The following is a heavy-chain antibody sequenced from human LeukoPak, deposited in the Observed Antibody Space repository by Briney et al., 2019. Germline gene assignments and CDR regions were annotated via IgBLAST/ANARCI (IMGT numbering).Heavy chain of an antibody. CDR2: TYSGGNT. CDR1: GFTVSSNY. CDR3: ASGGSYLDDAFDI. Sequence: GGSLRLSCAASGFTVSSNYMTWVRQAPGKGLEWVSVTYSGGNTYYADSVKGRFTISRDKSKNTLYLQMNSLRAADTAVYYCASGGSYLDDAFDIWGQGTMVTVSS. J-gene: IGHJ3*02. V-gene: IGHV3-66*02. D-gene: IGHD1-26*01.